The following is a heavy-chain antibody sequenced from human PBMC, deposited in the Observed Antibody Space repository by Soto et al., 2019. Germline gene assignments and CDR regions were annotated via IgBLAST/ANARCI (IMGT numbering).Heavy chain of an antibody. CDR3: TRDGS. Sequence: EVQLVESGGGLVQPGGSLRLSCAASGFPFSSYDMNWVRQTPDKGLEWLSYISDSGSTIHYADSVKGRFTISRDNAKNSLYLQMNSLRADDTAVYYCTRDGSWGQGTLVTVSS. CDR1: GFPFSSYD. V-gene: IGHV3-48*03. J-gene: IGHJ5*02. CDR2: ISDSGSTI. D-gene: IGHD5-12*01.